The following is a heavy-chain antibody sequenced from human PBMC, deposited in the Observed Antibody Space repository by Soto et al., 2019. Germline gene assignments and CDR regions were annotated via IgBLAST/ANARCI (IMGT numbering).Heavy chain of an antibody. CDR3: AIVVAATWNAEYFQH. J-gene: IGHJ1*01. V-gene: IGHV1-8*01. Sequence: QVQLVQSGAEVKKPGASVKVSCKASVHTFTSDEITWVRQATGQGLEWMGWMNPNSGNTGHAQKFQGRVTMTRNTSISTAYMELSSLRSEDKAVYYCAIVVAATWNAEYFQHWGQGTLVTVSS. CDR2: MNPNSGNT. D-gene: IGHD2-15*01. CDR1: VHTFTSDE.